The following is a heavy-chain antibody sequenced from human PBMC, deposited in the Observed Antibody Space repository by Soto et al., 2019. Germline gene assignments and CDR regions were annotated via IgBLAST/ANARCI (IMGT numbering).Heavy chain of an antibody. V-gene: IGHV4-59*08. D-gene: IGHD6-19*01. CDR3: ARPAVAGTGHYYYGMDV. J-gene: IGHJ6*02. Sequence: SETLSLTCTVSGGSISSYYWSWMRKPPGRGLEWIGNIYYSGRTNYNPSLKRRETITIDTSKNQITLKIRYVTAADTAVYYCARPAVAGTGHYYYGMDVWGQGTTVTVS. CDR2: IYYSGRT. CDR1: GGSISSYY.